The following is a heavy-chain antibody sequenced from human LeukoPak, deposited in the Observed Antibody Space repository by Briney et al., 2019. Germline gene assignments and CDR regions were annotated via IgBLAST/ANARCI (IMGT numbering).Heavy chain of an antibody. CDR1: GGSISSGSYC. Sequence: SQTLSLTCTVSGGSISSGSYCWSWIRQPAGKGLEWIGSIYYSGSTYYNPSLKSRVTISVDTSKNQFSLKLSSVTAADTAVYYCARQILLWFGELYYMDVWGKGTTVTISS. CDR2: IYYSGST. J-gene: IGHJ6*03. D-gene: IGHD3-10*01. V-gene: IGHV4-30-2*03. CDR3: ARQILLWFGELYYMDV.